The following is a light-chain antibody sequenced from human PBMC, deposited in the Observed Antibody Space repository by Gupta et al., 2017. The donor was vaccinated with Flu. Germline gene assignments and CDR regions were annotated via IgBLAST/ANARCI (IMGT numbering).Light chain of an antibody. CDR1: QSVSSSY. Sequence: VLTQSPGTLCLSPGERATLSCRASQSVSSSYVAWYQQQPGQAPRLLIYGTSTRATGIPDRFSGRGSGTDFTLTISRLEPEDFAVYYCQQYGRSPYTFGQGTKLEIK. J-gene: IGKJ2*01. CDR3: QQYGRSPYT. CDR2: GTS. V-gene: IGKV3-20*01.